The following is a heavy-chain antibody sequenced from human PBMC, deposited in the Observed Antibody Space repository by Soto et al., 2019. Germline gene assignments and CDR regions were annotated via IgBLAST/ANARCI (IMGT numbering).Heavy chain of an antibody. J-gene: IGHJ4*02. CDR3: ARDILTGYYLGTLDY. CDR2: ISYDGSNK. CDR1: GFTFSSYA. Sequence: PGGSLRLSCAASGFTFSSYAMHWVRQAPGKGLEWVAVISYDGSNKYYADSVKGRFTISRDNSKNTLYLQMNSLRAEDTAVYYCARDILTGYYLGTLDYWGQGTLVTVSS. V-gene: IGHV3-30-3*01. D-gene: IGHD3-9*01.